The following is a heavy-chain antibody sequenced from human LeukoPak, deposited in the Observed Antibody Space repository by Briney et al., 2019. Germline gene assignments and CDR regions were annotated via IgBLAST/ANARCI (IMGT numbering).Heavy chain of an antibody. D-gene: IGHD1-1*01. CDR2: ISSSGSTI. Sequence: GGSLRLSCAASGFTFSSYEMNWVRQAPGKGLEWVSYISSSGSTIYYADSVKGRFTISRDNAKNSLYLQMNSLRAEDTAVYYCARGAIKKNWNAYSPFFDYWGQGTLVTVSS. CDR3: ARGAIKKNWNAYSPFFDY. CDR1: GFTFSSYE. V-gene: IGHV3-48*03. J-gene: IGHJ4*02.